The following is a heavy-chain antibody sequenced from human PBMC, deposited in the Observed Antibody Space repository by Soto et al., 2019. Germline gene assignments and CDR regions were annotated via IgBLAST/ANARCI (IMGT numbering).Heavy chain of an antibody. Sequence: PGGSLRLSCAASGFTFSSYWMYWVRQAPGKGLEWVSHINNNGSYTIYADSVKGRFTISRDNSKNTLYLQMNSLRAEDTAVYYCATFCSGGSCYPLRPYYYYYMDVWGKGATVTVSS. V-gene: IGHV3-74*01. D-gene: IGHD2-15*01. J-gene: IGHJ6*03. CDR3: ATFCSGGSCYPLRPYYYYYMDV. CDR2: INNNGSYT. CDR1: GFTFSSYW.